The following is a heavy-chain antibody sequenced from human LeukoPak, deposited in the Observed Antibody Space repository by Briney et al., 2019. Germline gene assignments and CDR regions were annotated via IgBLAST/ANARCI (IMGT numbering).Heavy chain of an antibody. V-gene: IGHV4-4*07. D-gene: IGHD2-15*01. CDR1: GGSISRYC. Sequence: PSGTLSLTCTVSGGSISRYCWSWIRQPAGKGLEWIGRLHVDGSINYNPSLRSRVTMSMDTSKSQFSLRLNSVTAADTAVYYCATLEGVATPDSWGQGTLVTVSS. J-gene: IGHJ4*02. CDR2: LHVDGSI. CDR3: ATLEGVATPDS.